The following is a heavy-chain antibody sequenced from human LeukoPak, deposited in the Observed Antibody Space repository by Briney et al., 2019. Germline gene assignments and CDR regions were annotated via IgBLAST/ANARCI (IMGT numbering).Heavy chain of an antibody. CDR1: GFTFSSYG. CDR3: AKGTYYYGSTKSTGSWYFDL. J-gene: IGHJ2*01. Sequence: PGRSLRLSCAASGFTFSSYGMHWVRQAPGKGLEWVAVISYDGSNKYYADSVKGQFTISRDNSKNTLYLQMNSLRAEDTAVYYCAKGTYYYGSTKSTGSWYFDLWGRGTLVTVSS. V-gene: IGHV3-30*18. D-gene: IGHD3-10*01. CDR2: ISYDGSNK.